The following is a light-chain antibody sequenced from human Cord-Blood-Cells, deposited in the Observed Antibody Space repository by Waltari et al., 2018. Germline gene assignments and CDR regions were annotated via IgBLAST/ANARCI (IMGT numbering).Light chain of an antibody. CDR1: SSTIGNNY. J-gene: IGLJ3*02. Sequence: QSVLTQPPSVSAAPGQKVTIACPGSSSTIGNNYLSWYQQLPATAPKLLIYDNNKRPSGIPDRCSGSKSGTSATLGITGLQTGDEADYYCGTWDSSLSAGVFGGGTKLTVL. CDR3: GTWDSSLSAGV. CDR2: DNN. V-gene: IGLV1-51*01.